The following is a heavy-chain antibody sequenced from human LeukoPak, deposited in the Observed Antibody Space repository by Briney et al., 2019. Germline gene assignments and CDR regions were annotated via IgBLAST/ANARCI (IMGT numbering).Heavy chain of an antibody. CDR2: INSDGKTT. CDR3: ARDITLTRGGRSDY. V-gene: IGHV3-74*01. Sequence: GGSLRLSCAASGFTFSTYWMHWVRQAPGKGLVWVSCINSDGKTTNYADSVKGRFTISRDNAKNTLYLQMNSLRAEDTAVYYCARDITLTRGGRSDYWGQGTLVTVSA. J-gene: IGHJ4*02. D-gene: IGHD3-10*01. CDR1: GFTFSTYW.